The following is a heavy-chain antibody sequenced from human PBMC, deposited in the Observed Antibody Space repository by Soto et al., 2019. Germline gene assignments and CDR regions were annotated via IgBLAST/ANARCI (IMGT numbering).Heavy chain of an antibody. CDR3: AKNQERELPRVIDF. V-gene: IGHV3-23*01. J-gene: IGHJ4*02. CDR2: ISGSGGST. D-gene: IGHD1-7*01. CDR1: GFTFSSYA. Sequence: GGSLRLSCAASGFTFSSYAMSWVRQAPGKGLEWVSAISGSGGSTYSADSVRGRFTISRDRSKNTLYLQMSSLRAEDTALYYCAKNQERELPRVIDFWGQGTLVTVSS.